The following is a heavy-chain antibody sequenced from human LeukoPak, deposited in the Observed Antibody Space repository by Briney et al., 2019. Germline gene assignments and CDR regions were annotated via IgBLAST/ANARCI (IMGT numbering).Heavy chain of an antibody. D-gene: IGHD3-10*02. CDR2: LAHDGIIR. Sequence: GGSLRLSCTVSRFILTNCGIQWCGQVPGEGREGGAVLAHDGIIRYFAASVKGRFTVSGDTSKSTVYLQMKGVRLEDTAVYYCAKDVRAEGHRSFDDWGQGTLVTVSS. CDR3: AKDVRAEGHRSFDD. J-gene: IGHJ4*02. CDR1: RFILTNCG. V-gene: IGHV3-30*02.